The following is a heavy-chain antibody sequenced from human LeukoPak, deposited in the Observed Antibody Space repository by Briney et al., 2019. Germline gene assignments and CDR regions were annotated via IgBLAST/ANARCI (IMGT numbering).Heavy chain of an antibody. J-gene: IGHJ6*03. CDR2: INPSGGST. D-gene: IGHD3-3*01. CDR1: GYTFTSYY. Sequence: GASVKVSCKASGYTFTSYYMHWVRQAPGQGLEWMGIINPSGGSTSYAQKFQGRVTMTRDTSTSTVYMELSSLRSEDTAVYYCARGDITIFGVAHYYYYMDVWGKGTTVTVSS. V-gene: IGHV1-46*01. CDR3: ARGDITIFGVAHYYYYMDV.